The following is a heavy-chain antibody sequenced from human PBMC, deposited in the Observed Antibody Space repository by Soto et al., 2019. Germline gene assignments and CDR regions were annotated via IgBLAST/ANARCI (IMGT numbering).Heavy chain of an antibody. D-gene: IGHD2-8*01. CDR3: ARQEWVRFEY. CDR1: VYSIIISVV. J-gene: IGHJ4*02. CDR2: VFHTGNT. Sequence: SSTXALTCSVSVYSIIISVVCTWVRQPPGKGLDWIGEVFHTGNTNYNPSIKSRVTMSVDKSTNEFSLKVTSVTAADTAIYYCARQEWVRFEYWGKGALV. V-gene: IGHV4-4*02.